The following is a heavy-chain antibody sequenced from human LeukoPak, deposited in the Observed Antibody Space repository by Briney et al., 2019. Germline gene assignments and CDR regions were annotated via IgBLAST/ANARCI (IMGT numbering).Heavy chain of an antibody. CDR3: VRGTIPAPGRIDY. J-gene: IGHJ4*02. D-gene: IGHD6-13*01. CDR1: GFTFSSYW. Sequence: GGSLRLSCAASGFTFSSYWMHWVRQAPGKGLVWVSRVNSDGSSATYADSVKGRFNISRDNAKNTLFLQMNSLRAEDTAVYYCVRGTIPAPGRIDYGGERTLVTVPS. CDR2: VNSDGSSA. V-gene: IGHV3-74*01.